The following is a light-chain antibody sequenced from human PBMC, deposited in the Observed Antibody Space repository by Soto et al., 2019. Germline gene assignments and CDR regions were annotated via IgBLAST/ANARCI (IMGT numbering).Light chain of an antibody. V-gene: IGKV1-5*03. CDR2: KAS. CDR1: QSISSW. Sequence: DIQMTQPPSTLSASVGDRVTITCRASQSISSWLAWYQQKPGQAPKLLIYKASTLESGVPSRFSGSGSGTEFTLTISSLQPDDFATYYCQQYNSDSQTFGQGTKVDIK. J-gene: IGKJ1*01. CDR3: QQYNSDSQT.